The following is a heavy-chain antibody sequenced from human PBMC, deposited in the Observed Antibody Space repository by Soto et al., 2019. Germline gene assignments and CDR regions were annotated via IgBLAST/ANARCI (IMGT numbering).Heavy chain of an antibody. CDR2: IIPIFGTA. Sequence: QVQLVQSGAEVEKPGSSVKVSCKASGGTFSSYSINWVRQAPGQGLEWMGAIIPIFGTANYGEKLQGRVSMTADESASTAYMELGSLIYDYAAVYYLARDGGGHSGGMDDWGQGTLVIVSS. CDR3: ARDGGGHSGGMDD. V-gene: IGHV1-69*01. J-gene: IGHJ4*02. CDR1: GGTFSSYS. D-gene: IGHD1-26*01.